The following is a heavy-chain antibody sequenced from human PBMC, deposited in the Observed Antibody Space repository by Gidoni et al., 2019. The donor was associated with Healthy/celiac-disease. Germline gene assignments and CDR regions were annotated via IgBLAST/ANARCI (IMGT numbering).Heavy chain of an antibody. Sequence: EVQLLESGGGLVQPGGSLRLSCAASGFTFSSYAMSWVRQAPGKGLEWVSAISGSGGSTYYADAVKGRFTISRDNSKNTLYLQMNSLRAEDTAVYYCAKQSVNVLEWFRLDYWGQGTLVTVSS. CDR1: GFTFSSYA. J-gene: IGHJ4*02. CDR2: ISGSGGST. D-gene: IGHD3-3*01. CDR3: AKQSVNVLEWFRLDY. V-gene: IGHV3-23*01.